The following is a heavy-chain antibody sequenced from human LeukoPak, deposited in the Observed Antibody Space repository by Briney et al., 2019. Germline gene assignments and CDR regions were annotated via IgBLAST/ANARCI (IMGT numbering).Heavy chain of an antibody. Sequence: SVKVSCKASGGTFSSYAISWVRQAPGQGLEWMGGIIPIFGTANYAQKFQGRVTITADESTSTAYMGLSSLRSEDTAVYYCASGEVVPAAGYYYYGMDVWGQGTTVTVSS. V-gene: IGHV1-69*13. CDR1: GGTFSSYA. CDR2: IIPIFGTA. CDR3: ASGEVVPAAGYYYYGMDV. J-gene: IGHJ6*02. D-gene: IGHD2-2*01.